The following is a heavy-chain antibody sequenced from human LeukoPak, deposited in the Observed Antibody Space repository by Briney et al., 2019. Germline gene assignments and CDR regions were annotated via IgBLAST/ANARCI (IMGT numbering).Heavy chain of an antibody. CDR3: ATDGHSGSYSMGGY. J-gene: IGHJ4*02. CDR1: GYTLTELS. CDR2: FDPEDGET. Sequence: ASVKVSCKVSGYTLTELSMHWVRQAPGKGLEWMGGFDPEDGETIYAQKSQGRVTMTEDTSTDTAYMELSSLRSEDTAVYYCATDGHSGSYSMGGYWGQGTLVTVSS. D-gene: IGHD1-26*01. V-gene: IGHV1-24*01.